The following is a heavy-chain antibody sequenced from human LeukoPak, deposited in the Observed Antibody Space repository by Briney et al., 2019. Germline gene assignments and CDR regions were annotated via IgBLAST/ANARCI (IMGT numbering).Heavy chain of an antibody. V-gene: IGHV3-30*18. D-gene: IGHD3-3*01. Sequence: GGSLRLSCTASKFTFSHYGMQWVRQAPGKGLEWVAVISSDGSIKVYADSVKGRFTLSRDNSINTVDLQMNSLRAEDTAVYYCVKEYHSRGFGAYFDYWGQGTLVTVSS. CDR3: VKEYHSRGFGAYFDY. CDR1: KFTFSHYG. CDR2: ISSDGSIK. J-gene: IGHJ4*02.